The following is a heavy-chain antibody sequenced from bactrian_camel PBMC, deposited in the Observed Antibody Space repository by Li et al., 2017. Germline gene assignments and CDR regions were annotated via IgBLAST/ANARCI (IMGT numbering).Heavy chain of an antibody. J-gene: IGHJ4*01. Sequence: HVQLVESGGGLVQPGGSLRLSCAASGFTFSTYYMNWVRQAPGKGLEWVSSIHSDGRDTYYADSVKGRFTISSDSGKTTLDLQMNNLQPKDTAMYICAATREYCAGGYCYRNDFDNFGQGTQVTVSS. V-gene: IGHV3S6*01. CDR1: GFTFSTYY. D-gene: IGHD1*01. CDR2: IHSDGRDT. CDR3: AATREYCAGGYCYRNDFDN.